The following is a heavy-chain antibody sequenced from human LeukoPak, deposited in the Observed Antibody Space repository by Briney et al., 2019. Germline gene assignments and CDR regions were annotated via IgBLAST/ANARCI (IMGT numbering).Heavy chain of an antibody. CDR2: ISSTSTYI. CDR1: GFVVSTNF. J-gene: IGHJ4*02. D-gene: IGHD6-13*01. CDR3: ARVHAAAGDY. Sequence: PGGSLRLSCAASGFVVSTNFMNWVRQAPGKGLEWLSSISSTSTYIYYADSVKGRFTISRDNAKNSLYLQMNSLRAEDTAVYYCARVHAAAGDYWGQGTLVTVSS. V-gene: IGHV3-21*01.